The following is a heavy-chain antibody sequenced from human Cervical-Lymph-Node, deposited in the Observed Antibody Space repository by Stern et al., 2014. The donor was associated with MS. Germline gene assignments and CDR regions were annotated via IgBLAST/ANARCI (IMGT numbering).Heavy chain of an antibody. CDR2: INGYNGNI. CDR3: ARDRGLVGNTTDDY. V-gene: IGHV1-18*01. CDR1: GFTFTNHG. Sequence: VQLVESGAEVKKPGASVKVSCKASGFTFTNHGISWVRQAPGQGLEWMGWINGYNGNIDFAQKFQGRLIMTTDTSTSTVCMELRSLGFDDTAVYYCARDRGLVGNTTDDYWGQGTLVTVSS. J-gene: IGHJ4*02. D-gene: IGHD1-26*01.